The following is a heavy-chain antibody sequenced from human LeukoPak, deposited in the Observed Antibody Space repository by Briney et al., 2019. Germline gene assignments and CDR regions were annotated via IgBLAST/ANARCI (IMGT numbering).Heavy chain of an antibody. J-gene: IGHJ4*02. Sequence: PGGSLRLSCAASGFTFRSSTMDWVRQAPGKGLEWVSSICSSSSYIYYADSMKGRFTISRDNAKNSLYLQMNSLRAEDTAVYYCARDDGYYGSGSYYAIDYWGQGTLVTVSS. V-gene: IGHV3-21*06. D-gene: IGHD3-10*01. CDR1: GFTFRSST. CDR3: ARDDGYYGSGSYYAIDY. CDR2: ICSSSSYI.